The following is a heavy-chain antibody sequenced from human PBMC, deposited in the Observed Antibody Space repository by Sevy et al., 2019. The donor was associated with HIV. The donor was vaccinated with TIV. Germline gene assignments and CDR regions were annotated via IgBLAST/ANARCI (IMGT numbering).Heavy chain of an antibody. CDR2: ISYDGNDK. D-gene: IGHD4-17*01. CDR1: GFTFSSYA. CDR3: ARPRANYVDHYFFYAMDV. J-gene: IGHJ6*02. Sequence: GGSLRLSCAASGFTFSSYAMTWARQAPGKGLEWVALISYDGNDKYYADPVKGRFTISRDNFKNTLYLQMNSLTTEDTAVYYCARPRANYVDHYFFYAMDVWGQGTTVTVSS. V-gene: IGHV3-30-3*01.